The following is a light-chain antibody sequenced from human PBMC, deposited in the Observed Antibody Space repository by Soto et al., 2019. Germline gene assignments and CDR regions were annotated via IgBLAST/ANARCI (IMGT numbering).Light chain of an antibody. CDR2: EAS. CDR3: QQHANWPLT. V-gene: IGKV3-11*01. Sequence: EIVLTQSPATLSLSPGERSTLSFRASQSVGNNLAWYQQKPGQAPGLLIYEASTRATGIPARFSGSGSGTDFTLTISSLEPEDFAVYYCQQHANWPLTFGGGTKVDI. CDR1: QSVGNN. J-gene: IGKJ4*01.